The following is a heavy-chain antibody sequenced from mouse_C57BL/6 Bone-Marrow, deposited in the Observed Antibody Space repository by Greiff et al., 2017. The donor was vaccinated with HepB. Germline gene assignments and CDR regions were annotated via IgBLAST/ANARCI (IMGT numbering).Heavy chain of an antibody. CDR1: GYSFTGYY. D-gene: IGHD6-2*01. CDR3: AGSLPGFAC. CDR2: INPSTGGT. V-gene: IGHV1-42*01. Sequence: VQLQHSGPELVKPGASVKISCKASGYSFTGYYMNWVKQSPEKSLEWIGEINPSTGGTTYNQKFKAKATLTVDKSSSTAYMQLKSLTSEDSAVYYCAGSLPGFACWGKGTLVTVA. J-gene: IGHJ3*01.